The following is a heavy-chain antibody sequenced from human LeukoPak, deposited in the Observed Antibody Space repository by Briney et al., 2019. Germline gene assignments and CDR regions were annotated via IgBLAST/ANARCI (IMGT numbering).Heavy chain of an antibody. J-gene: IGHJ6*02. CDR1: GFTFDDCA. CDR2: ITWNSGSI. D-gene: IGHD6-19*01. CDR3: AKDKCSGWSCGMDV. V-gene: IGHV3-9*01. Sequence: GRSLRLSCAASGFTFDDCAMHWVRQAPGKGLEWVSGITWNSGSIGYADSVKGRFTISRDNAKNFLYLQMNSLRAEDTAFYYCAKDKCSGWSCGMDVWGQGTTVTVSS.